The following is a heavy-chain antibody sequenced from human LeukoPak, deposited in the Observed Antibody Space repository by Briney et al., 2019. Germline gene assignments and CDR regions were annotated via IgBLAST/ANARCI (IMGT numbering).Heavy chain of an antibody. CDR3: ARVRLGGSDH. V-gene: IGHV4-59*01. J-gene: IGHJ5*02. Sequence: SETLSLTCTVSGGSISSYYWSWIRQPPGKGLEWIGYIYYSGSTNYNPSLKSRVTISVDTSKNQFSLKLSSVTAADTAVYYCARVRLGGSDHWGQGTLVTISS. D-gene: IGHD3-16*01. CDR1: GGSISSYY. CDR2: IYYSGST.